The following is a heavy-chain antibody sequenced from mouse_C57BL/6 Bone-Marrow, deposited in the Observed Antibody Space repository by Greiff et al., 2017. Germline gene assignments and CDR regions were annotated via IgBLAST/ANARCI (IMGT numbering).Heavy chain of an antibody. CDR3: ARGYDYDYAMDY. J-gene: IGHJ4*01. V-gene: IGHV1-42*01. Sequence: EVQVVESGPELVKPGASVKISCKASGYSFTGYYMNWVKQSPEKSLEWIGEINPSTGGTTYNQKFKAKATLTVDQSSSTAYMQLNSLTSEDSAVYYCARGYDYDYAMDYWGQGTSVTVSS. CDR1: GYSFTGYY. D-gene: IGHD2-4*01. CDR2: INPSTGGT.